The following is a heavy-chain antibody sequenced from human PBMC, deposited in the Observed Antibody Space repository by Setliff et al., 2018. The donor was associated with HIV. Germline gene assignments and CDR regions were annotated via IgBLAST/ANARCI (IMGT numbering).Heavy chain of an antibody. D-gene: IGHD6-25*01. Sequence: SETLSLTCTVSGGSISSSSYYWGWIRQPPGKGLEWIGSIYYSGSTYYNRSLKSRVTISLDTSKNQFSLKLTSVTAADTAVYYCARYSPRGYTLTGPYWGQGTLVTVSS. V-gene: IGHV4-39*07. CDR1: GGSISSSSYY. CDR2: IYYSGST. J-gene: IGHJ4*02. CDR3: ARYSPRGYTLTGPY.